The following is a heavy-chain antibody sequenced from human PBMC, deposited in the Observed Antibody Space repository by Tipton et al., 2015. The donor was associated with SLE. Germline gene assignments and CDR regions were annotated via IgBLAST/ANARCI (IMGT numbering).Heavy chain of an antibody. CDR1: GYTFTGYY. D-gene: IGHD6-13*01. V-gene: IGHV1-2*02. CDR2: INPNSGGT. CDR3: ARDRGPIAAAGSDAFDI. Sequence: QSGPEVKKPGASVKVSCKASGYTFTGYYMHWVRQAPGQGLEWMGWINPNSGGTNYAQKFQGRVTMTRDTSISTAYMELSRLRSDDTAVYYCARDRGPIAAAGSDAFDIWGQGTMVTVSS. J-gene: IGHJ3*02.